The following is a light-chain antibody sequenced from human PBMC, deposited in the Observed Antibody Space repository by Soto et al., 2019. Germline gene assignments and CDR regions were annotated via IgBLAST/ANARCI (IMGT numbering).Light chain of an antibody. CDR3: QQYNSFLFT. Sequence: DVVMTQSPLSLPVTLGQPASISCRSSQSLVYSDGNTYLNWFQQRPGQSPRRLIYKVSNRDSGVPSRFSGSGSETEFTLTISSLQPDDLASYYCQQYNSFLFTFGQGTKVDIK. CDR1: QSLVYSDGNTY. J-gene: IGKJ2*01. CDR2: KVS. V-gene: IGKV2-30*01.